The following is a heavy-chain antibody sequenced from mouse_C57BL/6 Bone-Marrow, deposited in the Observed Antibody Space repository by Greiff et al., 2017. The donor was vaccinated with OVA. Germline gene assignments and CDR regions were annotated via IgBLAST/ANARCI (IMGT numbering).Heavy chain of an antibody. J-gene: IGHJ4*01. CDR1: GYTFTSYW. Sequence: QVQLQQPGAELVKPGASVKLSCKASGYTFTSYWMQWVKQRPGQGLEWIGEIDPSDSYTNYNQKFKGKATLTVDTSSSTAYMQLSSLTSEDSAVYYCARENYYGSPYAMDYWGQGTSVTVSS. D-gene: IGHD1-1*01. CDR2: IDPSDSYT. CDR3: ARENYYGSPYAMDY. V-gene: IGHV1-50*01.